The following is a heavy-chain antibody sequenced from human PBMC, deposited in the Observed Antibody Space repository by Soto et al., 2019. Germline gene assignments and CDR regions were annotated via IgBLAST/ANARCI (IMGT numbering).Heavy chain of an antibody. D-gene: IGHD3-10*01. CDR3: ARSRRQWFGGTLSYYFDF. Sequence: PGGSLRLSCAASGFVFRVYWMSWVRQAPGKGLEWVANIKEDGSEANCVDSVKGRFAVSRDKDTNSLYLQLNSLTPEDTAVYYCARSRRQWFGGTLSYYFDFWGQGTLVTVSS. J-gene: IGHJ4*01. CDR1: GFVFRVYW. CDR2: IKEDGSEA. V-gene: IGHV3-7*01.